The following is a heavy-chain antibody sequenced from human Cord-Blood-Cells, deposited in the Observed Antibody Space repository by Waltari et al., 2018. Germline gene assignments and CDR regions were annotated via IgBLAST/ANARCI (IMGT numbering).Heavy chain of an antibody. Sequence: QVQLQQWGAGLLKPSETLSLTCAVYGGSFSGSYWHWIRQPPGKGLEWIGEINHSGSTNYNPSLKSRVTISVDTSKNQFSLKLSSVTAADTAVYYCARGYRGGYYYYWGQGTLVTVSS. CDR3: ARGYRGGYYYY. J-gene: IGHJ4*02. CDR1: GGSFSGSY. CDR2: INHSGST. V-gene: IGHV4-34*01. D-gene: IGHD3-22*01.